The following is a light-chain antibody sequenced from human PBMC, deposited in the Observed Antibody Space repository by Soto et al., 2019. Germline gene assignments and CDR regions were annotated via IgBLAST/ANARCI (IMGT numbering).Light chain of an antibody. CDR2: YDS. CDR3: QVWDIGSGHVV. CDR1: NIGSKS. Sequence: SYELTQPPSVSVAPGKTASVACGGSNIGSKSVHWYQKKSGQAPVLVMYYDSDRPSGIPERFSGSNSGNTATLTNSRVEDGDEAYYYCQVWDIGSGHVVFGGGTELTVL. J-gene: IGLJ3*02. V-gene: IGLV3-21*01.